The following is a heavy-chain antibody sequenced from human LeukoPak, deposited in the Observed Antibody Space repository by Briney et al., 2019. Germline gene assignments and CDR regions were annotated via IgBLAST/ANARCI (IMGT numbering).Heavy chain of an antibody. V-gene: IGHV4-4*07. D-gene: IGHD5-24*01. Sequence: SETLSLTCTVSGGSISSYYWSWIRQPAGKGLEWIGRIYTSGSTNYNPSLKSRVTMSVDTSKNQFSLKLSSVTAADTAVYYCARSLGSWLVYYYYYMDVWGKGTTVTVSS. CDR3: ARSLGSWLVYYYYYMDV. J-gene: IGHJ6*03. CDR2: IYTSGST. CDR1: GGSISSYY.